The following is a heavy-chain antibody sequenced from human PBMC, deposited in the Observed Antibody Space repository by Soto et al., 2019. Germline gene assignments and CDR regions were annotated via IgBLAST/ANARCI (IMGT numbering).Heavy chain of an antibody. V-gene: IGHV4-34*01. J-gene: IGHJ4*02. CDR1: AGSSSGYY. D-gene: IGHD3-10*01. CDR2: INPKGST. Sequence: SQSRSLTWVLDAGSSSGYYWSWRRQPPGKGLEWIGEINPKGSTNYNPTLKSRVTISVDTSNNQFSRQPSSVTAADTAVYYCARGRRGDFDYWGQGTLVTVSS. CDR3: ARGRRGDFDY.